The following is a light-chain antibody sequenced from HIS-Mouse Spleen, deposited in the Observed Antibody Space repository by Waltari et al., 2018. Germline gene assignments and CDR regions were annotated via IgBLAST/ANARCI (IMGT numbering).Light chain of an antibody. Sequence: DIQMTQSPSSLSASVGDRVTITCRASQRISSYLNWYQQKPGKAPKLLIYAASSLQSGVPSRFSGSGSATDFTLTISSLQPEDFATYYCQQSYSTPRTFGQGTKVEIK. CDR2: AAS. CDR3: QQSYSTPRT. V-gene: IGKV1-39*01. CDR1: QRISSY. J-gene: IGKJ1*01.